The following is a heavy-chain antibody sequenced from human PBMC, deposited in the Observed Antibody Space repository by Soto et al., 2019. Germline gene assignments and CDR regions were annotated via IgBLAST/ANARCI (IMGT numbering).Heavy chain of an antibody. CDR1: GVTFSSYS. J-gene: IGHJ4*02. Sequence: PGGSLRLSCAASGVTFSSYSMNWVRQAPGKGLEWVSSISSSSSYIYYADSVKGRFTISRDNAKNSLYLQMNSLRAEDTAVYYCAKVPGGYGDYIYYFDYWGQGTLVTVSS. CDR3: AKVPGGYGDYIYYFDY. D-gene: IGHD4-17*01. CDR2: ISSSSSYI. V-gene: IGHV3-21*04.